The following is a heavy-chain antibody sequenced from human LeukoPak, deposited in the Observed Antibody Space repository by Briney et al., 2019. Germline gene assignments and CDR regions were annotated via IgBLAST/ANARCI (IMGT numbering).Heavy chain of an antibody. CDR3: AKDRRNDFDY. D-gene: IGHD1-14*01. Sequence: GGSLTLSCAASGFTFDDHGLSWVRQAPGKGLEWVSGINWNSGSKRYGASVKGRFTISRDNAKNSLYLQMNSLRGDDTALYYCAKDRRNDFDYWGQGTLVTVSS. CDR2: INWNSGSK. V-gene: IGHV3-20*04. CDR1: GFTFDDHG. J-gene: IGHJ4*02.